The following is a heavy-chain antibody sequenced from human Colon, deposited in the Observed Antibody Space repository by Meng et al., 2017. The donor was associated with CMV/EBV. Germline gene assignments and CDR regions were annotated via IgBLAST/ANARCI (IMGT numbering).Heavy chain of an antibody. CDR1: GFNFSDYY. Sequence: GGSLRLSCAASGFNFSDYYMSWIRQAPGKGLDWISYITNSGITTYYADSVRDRFTISRDNAKNSLYLQMNSLRAEDTAVYYCARVWAFGVVITIYGMDVWGQGTTVTVSS. CDR3: ARVWAFGVVITIYGMDV. V-gene: IGHV3-11*04. D-gene: IGHD3-3*01. CDR2: ITNSGITT. J-gene: IGHJ6*02.